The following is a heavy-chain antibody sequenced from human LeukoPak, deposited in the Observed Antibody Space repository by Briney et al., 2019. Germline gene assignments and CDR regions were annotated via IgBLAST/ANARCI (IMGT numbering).Heavy chain of an antibody. D-gene: IGHD5-18*01. J-gene: IGHJ4*02. CDR1: GFTFSSYA. Sequence: GGSLRLSCAASGFTFSSYAMSWVRQAPGKGLEWVSAISGSGGSTYYAASVKGRFTISRDNSKNTLYLQMNSLRAEDTAVYYCAKDRIGGYSYGYFNYWGQGTLVTVSS. CDR3: AKDRIGGYSYGYFNY. V-gene: IGHV3-23*01. CDR2: ISGSGGST.